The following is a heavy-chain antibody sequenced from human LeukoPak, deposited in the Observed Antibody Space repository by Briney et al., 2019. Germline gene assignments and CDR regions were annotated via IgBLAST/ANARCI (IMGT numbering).Heavy chain of an antibody. D-gene: IGHD1-1*01. CDR1: GFTFSSYG. CDR3: ARQNWNGLYDAFDI. Sequence: PGGSLRLSCAASGFTFSSYGMHWVRQAPGKGLEWVAVIRYDGSNKYYADSVKGRFTISRDNSKNTLYLQMNSLRAEDTAVYYCARQNWNGLYDAFDIWGQGTMVTVSS. V-gene: IGHV3-33*08. J-gene: IGHJ3*02. CDR2: IRYDGSNK.